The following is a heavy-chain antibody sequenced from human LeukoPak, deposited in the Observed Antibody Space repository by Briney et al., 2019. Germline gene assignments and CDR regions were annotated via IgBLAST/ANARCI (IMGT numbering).Heavy chain of an antibody. J-gene: IGHJ4*02. D-gene: IGHD4-17*01. CDR2: ISSSSSYI. V-gene: IGHV3-21*01. CDR3: ARENYGDYDVGDY. Sequence: KPGGSLRLSCAASGFTFSSYSMNWVRQAPGKGLEWVSSISSSSSYIYYADSVKGRFTISRDNAKNSLYLQMNSLRAEDTAVYYCARENYGDYDVGDYWGQGTLVTVSS. CDR1: GFTFSSYS.